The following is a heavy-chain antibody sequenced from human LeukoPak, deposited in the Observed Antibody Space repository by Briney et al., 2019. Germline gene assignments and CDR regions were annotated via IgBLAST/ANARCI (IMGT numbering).Heavy chain of an antibody. J-gene: IGHJ4*02. V-gene: IGHV3-48*02. Sequence: GGSLRLSCAASGFTFSSHGMNWVRQAPGKGLEWVSYISPPSSNIYYADSVKGRFTISRDNARDSLYLQMSSLRDDVTAVYYCARGRIGMAYFDYWGQGSLVTVSS. CDR1: GFTFSSHG. CDR3: ARGRIGMAYFDY. CDR2: ISPPSSNI. D-gene: IGHD1-26*01.